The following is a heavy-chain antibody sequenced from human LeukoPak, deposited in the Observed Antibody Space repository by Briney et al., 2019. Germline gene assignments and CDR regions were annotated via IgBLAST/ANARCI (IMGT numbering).Heavy chain of an antibody. D-gene: IGHD4/OR15-4a*01. CDR3: AKEGPLTSTGMDV. V-gene: IGHV3-9*01. J-gene: IGHJ6*02. Sequence: PGRSLRLSCAASGFTFDDYAMHWVRQAPGKGLEWVSGISWNSGSIGYADSVKGRFTISRDNAKNSLYLQMNNLRAEDTALYYCAKEGPLTSTGMDVWGQGTTVTVSS. CDR2: ISWNSGSI. CDR1: GFTFDDYA.